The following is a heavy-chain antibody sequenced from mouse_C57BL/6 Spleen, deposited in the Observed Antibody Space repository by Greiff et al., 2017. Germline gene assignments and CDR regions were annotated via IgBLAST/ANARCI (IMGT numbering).Heavy chain of an antibody. CDR2: ISSGGSYT. D-gene: IGHD1-1*01. J-gene: IGHJ2*01. Sequence: VQLKESGGDLVKPGGSLKLSCAASGFTFSSYGMSWVRQTPDKRLEWVATISSGGSYTYYPDSVKGRFTISRDNAKNTLYLQMSSLKSEDTAMYYCARQALRFDYWGQGTTLTVSS. V-gene: IGHV5-6*01. CDR1: GFTFSSYG. CDR3: ARQALRFDY.